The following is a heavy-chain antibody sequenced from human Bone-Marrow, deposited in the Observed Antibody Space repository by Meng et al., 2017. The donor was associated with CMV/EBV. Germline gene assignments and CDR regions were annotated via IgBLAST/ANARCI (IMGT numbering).Heavy chain of an antibody. CDR3: ARGMGPLVLCRRWLYGMDV. Sequence: SVKVSCKASGSTFSSYAISWVRQAPGQGLEWMGGIIPIFGTANYAQKFQGRVTLTTDESTSTAYMELSSLRSEDTAVYYGARGMGPLVLCRRWLYGMDVWGQGTTVP. V-gene: IGHV1-69*05. CDR2: IIPIFGTA. J-gene: IGHJ6*02. D-gene: IGHD5-18*01. CDR1: GSTFSSYA.